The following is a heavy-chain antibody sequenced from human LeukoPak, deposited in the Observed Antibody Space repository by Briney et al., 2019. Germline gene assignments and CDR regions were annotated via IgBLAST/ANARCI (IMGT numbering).Heavy chain of an antibody. CDR2: IKQDGSEK. Sequence: GGSLRLSCAASGFTISSYWMTWVRQAPGQGLEWVAEIKQDGSEKNYVDSVKGRFTISRDNAKNSLYLQMNSLRAEDMAVYYCARRRGSYCFDNWGQGTLVTVSS. D-gene: IGHD1-26*01. J-gene: IGHJ4*02. CDR1: GFTISSYW. CDR3: ARRRGSYCFDN. V-gene: IGHV3-7*01.